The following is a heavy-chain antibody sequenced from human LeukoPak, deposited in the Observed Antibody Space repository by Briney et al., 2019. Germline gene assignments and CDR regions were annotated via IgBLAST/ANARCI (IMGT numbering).Heavy chain of an antibody. D-gene: IGHD2-2*01. V-gene: IGHV3-30*02. CDR2: IRYDGSNK. Sequence: GGSLSLSCAASVFTFSIYGMHWVPQAPGKGLECVAFIRYDGSNKYYADSVKGRFTNHRDNSKNSLYLQMNRLRAEDTAVYYCAKQGYCSSTRCWYGAFDYWGQGTLVTVSS. CDR1: VFTFSIYG. J-gene: IGHJ4*02. CDR3: AKQGYCSSTRCWYGAFDY.